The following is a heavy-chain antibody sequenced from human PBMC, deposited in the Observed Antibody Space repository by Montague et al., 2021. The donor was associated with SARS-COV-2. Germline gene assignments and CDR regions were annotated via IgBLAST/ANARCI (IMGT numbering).Heavy chain of an antibody. CDR1: GGSISSYY. Sequence: SETLSLTCTVSGGSISSYYWSWIRQPPGKGLEWIGYIYYSGSTNYNPSLKSRVTISVDTSKNQFSPKLSSVTAADTAVYYCARAAGYNWNYGYNWFDPWGQGTLVTVPS. CDR3: ARAAGYNWNYGYNWFDP. D-gene: IGHD1-7*01. J-gene: IGHJ5*02. V-gene: IGHV4-59*01. CDR2: IYYSGST.